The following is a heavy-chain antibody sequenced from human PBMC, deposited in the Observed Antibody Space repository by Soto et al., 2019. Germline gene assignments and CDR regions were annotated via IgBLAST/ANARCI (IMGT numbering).Heavy chain of an antibody. CDR2: IIPIFSTA. D-gene: IGHD3-22*01. V-gene: IGHV1-69*01. CDR1: GGTFSSYA. CDR3: ARSGMIVAYWYFDL. J-gene: IGHJ2*01. Sequence: QVQLVQSGAEVKKPGSSVKVSCKASGGTFSSYAISWVRQAPGQGLEWMGGIIPIFSTANYAQNFQGRVTITADESTSTAYIELSSLRSEDTAVYYCARSGMIVAYWYFDLWGRGTLVTVSS.